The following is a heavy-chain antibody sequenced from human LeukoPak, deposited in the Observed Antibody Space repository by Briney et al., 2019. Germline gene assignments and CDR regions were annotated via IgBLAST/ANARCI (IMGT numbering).Heavy chain of an antibody. J-gene: IGHJ4*02. CDR2: ISYDGSNE. V-gene: IGHV3-30-3*01. D-gene: IGHD3-10*01. CDR3: ARVGYYSSGPFSYFDY. CDR1: GFTFSSYE. Sequence: PGGSLRLSCAAPGFTFSSYEMNWVRQAPGKGLEWVAVISYDGSNEYYADSVKGRFTISRDSSENTLYLQMNSLRVEDTAVYYCARVGYYSSGPFSYFDYWGQGTLVTVSS.